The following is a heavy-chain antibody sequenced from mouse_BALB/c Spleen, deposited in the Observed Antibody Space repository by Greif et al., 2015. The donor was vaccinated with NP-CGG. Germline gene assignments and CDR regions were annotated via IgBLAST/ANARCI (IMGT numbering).Heavy chain of an antibody. J-gene: IGHJ3*01. Sequence: VQLVESGAELMKPGASVKISCKATGYTFSSYWIEWVEQRPGHGLEWIGEILPGSGSTNYNEKFKGKATFTADTSSNTAYMQLSSLTSEDSAVYYCATSYYRSGFAYWGQGTLVTVST. CDR3: ATSYYRSGFAY. CDR1: GYTFSSYW. D-gene: IGHD2-14*01. CDR2: ILPGSGST. V-gene: IGHV1-9*01.